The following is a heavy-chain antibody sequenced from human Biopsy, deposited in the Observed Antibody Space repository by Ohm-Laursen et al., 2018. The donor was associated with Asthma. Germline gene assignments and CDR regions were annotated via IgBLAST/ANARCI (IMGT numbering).Heavy chain of an antibody. D-gene: IGHD3-3*01. CDR3: ARQGYDFWSGYFDAFDI. CDR1: TFSSYA. Sequence: TFSSYAMSWVRQPPGKGLEWIGSIYYSGSTYYNPSLKSRVTISVDTSKNQFSLKLSSVTAADTAVYYCARQGYDFWSGYFDAFDIWGQGTMVTVSS. J-gene: IGHJ3*02. CDR2: IYYSGST. V-gene: IGHV4-39*01.